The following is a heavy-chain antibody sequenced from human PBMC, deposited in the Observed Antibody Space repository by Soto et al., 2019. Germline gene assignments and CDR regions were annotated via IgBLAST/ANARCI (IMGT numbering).Heavy chain of an antibody. Sequence: SETLSLTCTVSGGSISSSSYYWGWIRQPPGKGLEWIGSIYYSGSTYYNPSLKSRVTISVDTSKNQFSLKLSSVTAADTAVYYCARHTIPHSLSVVPAANWFDPWGQGTLVTVSS. V-gene: IGHV4-39*01. CDR3: ARHTIPHSLSVVPAANWFDP. D-gene: IGHD2-2*01. CDR2: IYYSGST. J-gene: IGHJ5*02. CDR1: GGSISSSSYY.